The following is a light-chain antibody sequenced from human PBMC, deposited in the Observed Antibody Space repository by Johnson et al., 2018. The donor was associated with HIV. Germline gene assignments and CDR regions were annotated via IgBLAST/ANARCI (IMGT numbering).Light chain of an antibody. CDR1: SSNIGNNY. CDR3: GTWDSSLSVFYV. V-gene: IGLV1-51*01. J-gene: IGLJ1*01. Sequence: QSVLTQPPSVSAAPGQKVTISCSGSSSNIGNNYVSWYQQLPGTAPKLLIYDTYKRPSGIPDRFSGSKSGTSATLGITGLQTGDEADYYCGTWDSSLSVFYVFGTGTKVTVL. CDR2: DTY.